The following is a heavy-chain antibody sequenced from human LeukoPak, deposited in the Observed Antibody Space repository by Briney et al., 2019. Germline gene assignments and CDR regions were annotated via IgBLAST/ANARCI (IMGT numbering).Heavy chain of an antibody. D-gene: IGHD6-6*01. Sequence: ASVKVSCKASGYTFTGYYMHWGRQAPGQGLEWMGWINPNSGGTNYAQKFQGRVTMTRDTSISTAYMELSRLRSDDTAVYNCAREGLYSRSNFDYWGQGTLVTVSS. CDR3: AREGLYSRSNFDY. CDR2: INPNSGGT. V-gene: IGHV1-2*02. J-gene: IGHJ4*02. CDR1: GYTFTGYY.